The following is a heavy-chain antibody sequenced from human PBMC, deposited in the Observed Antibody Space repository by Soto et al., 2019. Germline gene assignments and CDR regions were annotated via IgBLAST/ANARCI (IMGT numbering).Heavy chain of an antibody. Sequence: QVHLLESGGGVVQPGRSLRLSCVGSGFTFSNFGIHWVRQAPGKGLEWLAVVSYDEVNKFYADSVRGRFTISRDNSTDTVYLQINSLRRDDTAMSVCATVMTEYSGVAIDHWGQGTMVTFSS. J-gene: IGHJ1*01. CDR3: ATVMTEYSGVAIDH. D-gene: IGHD6-19*01. CDR2: VSYDEVNK. CDR1: GFTFSNFG. V-gene: IGHV3-30*03.